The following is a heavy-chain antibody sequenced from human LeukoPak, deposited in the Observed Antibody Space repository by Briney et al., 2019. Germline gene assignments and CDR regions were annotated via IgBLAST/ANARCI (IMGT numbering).Heavy chain of an antibody. CDR2: INAGNGNT. D-gene: IGHD2-2*01. CDR3: ALQLPTVY. Sequence: VASVKVSCKASGYTFTSYAMHWVRQAPGQRLEWMGWINAGNGNTEYSQKFQGRVTITRDTSASTAYMELSSLRSEDTAVYYCALQLPTVYWGQGTLVTVSS. CDR1: GYTFTSYA. J-gene: IGHJ4*02. V-gene: IGHV1-3*01.